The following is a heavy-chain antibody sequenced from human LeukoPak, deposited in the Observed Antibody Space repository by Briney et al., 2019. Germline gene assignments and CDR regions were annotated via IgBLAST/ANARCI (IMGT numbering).Heavy chain of an antibody. Sequence: GASVKVSCKASGGTFSSYAISWVRQAPGQGLEWMGRIIPILGIANYAQKFQGRVTITADKSTSTAYMDLSSLRPEDTTVYYCASWFAELWAFDIWGQGTMVTVSS. CDR2: IIPILGIA. D-gene: IGHD3-10*01. CDR3: ASWFAELWAFDI. J-gene: IGHJ3*02. CDR1: GGTFSSYA. V-gene: IGHV1-69*04.